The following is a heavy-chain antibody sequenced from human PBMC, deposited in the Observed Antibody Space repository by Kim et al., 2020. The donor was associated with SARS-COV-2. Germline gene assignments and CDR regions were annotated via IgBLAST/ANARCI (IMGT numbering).Heavy chain of an antibody. J-gene: IGHJ5*02. CDR2: T. V-gene: IGHV4-28*01. CDR3: ARRGTAWFDP. Sequence: TYLTPSLKSRGTMSVNTSKNHFSLHLTSVTAADTAVYFCARRGTAWFDPWGQGILVTVSS.